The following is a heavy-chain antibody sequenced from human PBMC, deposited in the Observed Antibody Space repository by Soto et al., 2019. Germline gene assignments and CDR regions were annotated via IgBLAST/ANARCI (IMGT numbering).Heavy chain of an antibody. CDR1: GFFLSSGNY. J-gene: IGHJ3*01. CDR3: ARARWYDAFDV. D-gene: IGHD2-15*01. Sequence: PSETLSLTCAASGFFLSSGNYWGWIRKPPGKGLEWIGSIFHGGNTYYPPSRKSRVTISVDMSKNQFSLTLNSVTAADTAVYYCARARWYDAFDVWGQGTVVTVSS. V-gene: IGHV4-38-2*01. CDR2: IFHGGNT.